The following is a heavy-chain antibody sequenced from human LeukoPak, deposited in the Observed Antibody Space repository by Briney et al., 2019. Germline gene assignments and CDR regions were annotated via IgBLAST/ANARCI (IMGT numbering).Heavy chain of an antibody. J-gene: IGHJ4*02. V-gene: IGHV3-11*06. CDR3: ARESYDSSGYYPRDFDC. CDR2: VSIGSHYT. CDR1: GFTVNNYY. Sequence: PRGSLRLSCAASGFTVNNYYMYWIRQAPGKGLEWVSSVSIGSHYTYFADSVKGRFTTFIDDAYTSLYLQMDSLRAEDTAVYYCARESYDSSGYYPRDFDCWGQGTLVTDSS. D-gene: IGHD3-22*01.